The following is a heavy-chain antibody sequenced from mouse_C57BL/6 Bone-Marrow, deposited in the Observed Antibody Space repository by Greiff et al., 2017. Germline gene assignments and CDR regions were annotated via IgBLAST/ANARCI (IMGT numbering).Heavy chain of an antibody. CDR2: INYDGSST. CDR1: GFTFSDYY. Sequence: DVKLVESEGGLVQPGSSMKLSCTASGFTFSDYYMAWVRQVPEKGLEWVANINYDGSSTYYLDSLKSRFIISRDNAKNILYLQMSSLKSEDTATYYCAREFPPIYYYGRRDRWYFDVWGTGTTVTVSS. J-gene: IGHJ1*03. D-gene: IGHD1-1*01. V-gene: IGHV5-16*01. CDR3: AREFPPIYYYGRRDRWYFDV.